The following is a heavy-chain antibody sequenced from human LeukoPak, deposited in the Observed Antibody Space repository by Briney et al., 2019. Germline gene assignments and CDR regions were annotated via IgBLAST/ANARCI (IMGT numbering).Heavy chain of an antibody. CDR2: IYYSGST. J-gene: IGHJ4*02. D-gene: IGHD3-9*01. V-gene: IGHV4-59*01. CDR1: GGSISSYY. CDR3: ARARYDILTGYYSPPNFDY. Sequence: MSSETLSLTCTVSGGSISSYYWSWIRQPPGKGLEWIGYIYYSGSTNYNPSLKSRVTISVDTSKNQLSLKLSSVTAADTAVYYCARARYDILTGYYSPPNFDYWGQGTLVTVSS.